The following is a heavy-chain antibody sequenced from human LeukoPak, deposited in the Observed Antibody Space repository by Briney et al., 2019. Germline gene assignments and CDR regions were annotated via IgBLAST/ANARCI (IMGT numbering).Heavy chain of an antibody. D-gene: IGHD2-2*01. CDR2: IYYSGST. CDR3: ARGVPALYYFYYYMDV. Sequence: PSETLSLTCTVSGDSFSSSSYYWGWIRQPPGKGLEWIGSIYYSGSTYNNPSLKSRVTISVDTSKKQFSLKLSSVTAADTAVYCCARGVPALYYFYYYMDVWGKGTTVTVSS. CDR1: GDSFSSSSYY. V-gene: IGHV4-39*01. J-gene: IGHJ6*03.